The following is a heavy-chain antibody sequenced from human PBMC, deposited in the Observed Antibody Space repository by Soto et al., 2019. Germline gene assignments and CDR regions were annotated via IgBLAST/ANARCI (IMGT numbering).Heavy chain of an antibody. CDR2: TRNKANSYTT. V-gene: IGHV3-72*01. CDR1: GFTFSDHY. CDR3: ATAESGYGFDY. D-gene: IGHD5-12*01. J-gene: IGHJ4*02. Sequence: LSLTCAASGFTFSDHYMDWVRQAPGKGLEWVGRTRNKANSYTTEYAASVKGRFTISRDDSKNSLYLQMNSLKTEDTAVYYCATAESGYGFDYWGQGTLVTVSS.